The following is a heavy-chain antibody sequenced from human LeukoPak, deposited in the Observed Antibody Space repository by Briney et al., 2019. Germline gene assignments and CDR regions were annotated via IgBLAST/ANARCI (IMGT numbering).Heavy chain of an antibody. CDR3: AKDLKEAVTAFDY. CDR2: ISGSGGST. D-gene: IGHD2-21*02. J-gene: IGHJ4*02. Sequence: GGSLRLSCAASGFTFSSYAMSWVRQAPGKGLEWVSAISGSGGSTYYADSVKGRFSISRDNSKNTLYLQMNSLRAEDTAVYFCAKDLKEAVTAFDYWGQGTLVTVSS. CDR1: GFTFSSYA. V-gene: IGHV3-23*01.